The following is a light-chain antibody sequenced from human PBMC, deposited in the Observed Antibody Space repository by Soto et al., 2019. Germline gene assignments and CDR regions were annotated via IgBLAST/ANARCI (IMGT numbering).Light chain of an antibody. Sequence: QSARTQPASVSGSTGQSISISCTGTSSDVGGYNYVSWYQQHPGKAPKLMIYDVSNRPSGVSNRFSGSKSGNTACLTISWLQAEDGADYYCSSYTSSSTVVFGGGTKLTVL. CDR3: SSYTSSSTVV. CDR1: SSDVGGYNY. CDR2: DVS. V-gene: IGLV2-14*01. J-gene: IGLJ2*01.